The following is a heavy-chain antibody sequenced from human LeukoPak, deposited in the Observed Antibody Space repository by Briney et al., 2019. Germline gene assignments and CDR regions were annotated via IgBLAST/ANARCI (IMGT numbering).Heavy chain of an antibody. Sequence: SGGSLRLSCAASGFTVSSNYMSWVRQAPGKGLEWVSVIYSGGSTYYADSVKGRFTISRDNSKNTLYHQMNSLRAEDTAVYYCASRDPSYYYYGMDVWGQGTTVTVSS. CDR3: ASRDPSYYYYGMDV. V-gene: IGHV3-66*01. J-gene: IGHJ6*02. CDR2: IYSGGST. D-gene: IGHD5-24*01. CDR1: GFTVSSNY.